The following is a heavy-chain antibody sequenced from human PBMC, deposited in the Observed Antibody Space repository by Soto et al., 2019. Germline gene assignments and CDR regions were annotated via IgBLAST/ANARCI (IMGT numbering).Heavy chain of an antibody. J-gene: IGHJ3*02. CDR1: GFTFSSYA. V-gene: IGHV3-23*01. CDR3: ANLTEWELLSAGAFDI. Sequence: EVQLLESGGGLVQPGGSLRLSCAASGFTFSSYAMSWVRQAPGKGLEWVSAISGSGGSTYYADSVKGRFTISRDNSKTTLYLQMNSLRAEDTAVYYCANLTEWELLSAGAFDIWGQGTMVTVSS. CDR2: ISGSGGST. D-gene: IGHD1-26*01.